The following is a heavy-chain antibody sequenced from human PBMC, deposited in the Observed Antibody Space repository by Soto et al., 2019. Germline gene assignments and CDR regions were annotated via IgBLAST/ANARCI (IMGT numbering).Heavy chain of an antibody. CDR2: IYYSGSS. CDR3: ARARYDSSGYYYFDY. D-gene: IGHD3-22*01. V-gene: IGHV4-59*01. CDR1: GGSISGYY. Sequence: SETLSLTCTVSGGSISGYYWSWIRQPPGKGLEWIGYIYYSGSSNYNPSLKSRVTIPLDTSKNQFSLRLRSVTAADAAVYYCARARYDSSGYYYFDYWGQGTLVTVSS. J-gene: IGHJ4*02.